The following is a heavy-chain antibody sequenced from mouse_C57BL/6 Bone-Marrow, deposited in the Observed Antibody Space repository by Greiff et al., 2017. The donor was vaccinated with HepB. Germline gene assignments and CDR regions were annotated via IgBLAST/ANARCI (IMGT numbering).Heavy chain of an antibody. J-gene: IGHJ2*01. V-gene: IGHV1-69*01. CDR1: GYTFTSYW. CDR3: AREDGNFDY. Sequence: VQLQQPGAELVMPGASVKLSCKASGYTFTSYWMHWVKQRPGQGLEWIGEIDPSDSYTNYNQKFKGKSTLTVDKSSSTAYMQLSSLTSEDSAVYYCAREDGNFDYWGQGTTLTVAS. CDR2: IDPSDSYT. D-gene: IGHD1-1*01.